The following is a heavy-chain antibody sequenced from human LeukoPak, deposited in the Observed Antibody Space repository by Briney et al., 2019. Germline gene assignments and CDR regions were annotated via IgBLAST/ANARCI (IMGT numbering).Heavy chain of an antibody. Sequence: SGTLSLTCAVFGGSISSSNWWSGVRPPPGKGLEWIGEIYHSGSTNYNPSLKSRVTISVDKSKNQFSLKLSSVTAADTAVYYCARWNVVVPAASHDAFDIWGQGTMVTVSS. CDR3: ARWNVVVPAASHDAFDI. V-gene: IGHV4-4*02. CDR2: IYHSGST. D-gene: IGHD2-2*01. CDR1: GGSISSSNW. J-gene: IGHJ3*02.